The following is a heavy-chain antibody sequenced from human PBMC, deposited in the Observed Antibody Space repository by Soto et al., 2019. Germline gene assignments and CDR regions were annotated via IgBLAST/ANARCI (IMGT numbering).Heavy chain of an antibody. J-gene: IGHJ4*02. CDR3: ARASRNYYDSSGYLYYFDY. V-gene: IGHV3-66*01. CDR2: IYSGGST. D-gene: IGHD3-22*01. Sequence: LRLSCAASGFTVSSNYMSWVLQAPGKGLEWVSVIYSGGSTYYADSVKGRFTISRDNSKNTLYLQMNSLRAEDTAVYYCARASRNYYDSSGYLYYFDYWGQGTLVTVSS. CDR1: GFTVSSNY.